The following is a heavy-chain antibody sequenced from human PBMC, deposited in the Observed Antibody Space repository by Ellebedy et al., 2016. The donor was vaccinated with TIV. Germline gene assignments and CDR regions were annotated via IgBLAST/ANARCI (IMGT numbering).Heavy chain of an antibody. J-gene: IGHJ6*02. D-gene: IGHD4-11*01. CDR2: IYYSGST. CDR1: GGSISSYY. V-gene: IGHV4-59*01. Sequence: MPSETLSLTCTVSGGSISSYYWSWIRQPPGKGLEWIGYIYYSGSTNYNPSLKSRVTISVDTSKNQFSLKLSSVTAADTAVYYCARGPIMTTVTTKYNYGMDVWGQGTTVTVSS. CDR3: ARGPIMTTVTTKYNYGMDV.